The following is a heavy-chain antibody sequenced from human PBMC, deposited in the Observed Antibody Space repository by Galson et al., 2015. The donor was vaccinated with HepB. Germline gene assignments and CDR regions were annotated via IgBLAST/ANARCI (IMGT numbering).Heavy chain of an antibody. CDR1: GFTFSRSW. Sequence: SLRLSCAASGFTFSRSWMTWVRQTPGEGLEWVANIKQDGSEIHYVDSVKGRFTISRDNAKNSVYLQMNSLRAEDTAVYYCVRDLYNTGGYWGQGTLVTVSS. V-gene: IGHV3-7*03. CDR2: IKQDGSEI. J-gene: IGHJ4*02. D-gene: IGHD1-1*01. CDR3: VRDLYNTGGY.